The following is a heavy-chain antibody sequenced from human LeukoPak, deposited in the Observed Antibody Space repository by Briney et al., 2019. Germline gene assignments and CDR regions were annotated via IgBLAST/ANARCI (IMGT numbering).Heavy chain of an antibody. D-gene: IGHD4-23*01. Sequence: GGSLRLSCAASGFTFSSNAMNWVRQAPGKGLEWVAKIHPDGSDKYYVDSVKGRFTISRDNAKSSLHLQMNSLRAEDTAVYYCARVRGDYGGISDYWGQGTLVTVSS. CDR1: GFTFSSNA. CDR3: ARVRGDYGGISDY. V-gene: IGHV3-7*05. CDR2: IHPDGSDK. J-gene: IGHJ4*02.